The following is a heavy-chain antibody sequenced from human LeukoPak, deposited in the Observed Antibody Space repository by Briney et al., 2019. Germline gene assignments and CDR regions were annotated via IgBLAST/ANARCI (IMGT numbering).Heavy chain of an antibody. Sequence: SETLSLTCAVYGGSLSGYYWSWIRQPPGKGLEWIGEINHSGSTNYNPSLKSRVTISVDTSKNQFSLKLSSVTAADTAVYYCARGPGRITMVRGVTHGYYFDYWGQGTLVTVSS. J-gene: IGHJ4*02. CDR1: GGSLSGYY. CDR2: INHSGST. V-gene: IGHV4-34*01. CDR3: ARGPGRITMVRGVTHGYYFDY. D-gene: IGHD3-10*01.